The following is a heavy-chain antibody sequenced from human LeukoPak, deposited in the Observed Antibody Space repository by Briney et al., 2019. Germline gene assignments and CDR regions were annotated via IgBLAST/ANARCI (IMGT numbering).Heavy chain of an antibody. CDR2: ISSSSSYI. Sequence: GGSLRLSCAASGFTFSSYSMNWVRQAPGKGLEWVSSISSSSSYIYYADSVKGRFTISRDNAKNSLYLQMNSLRVEDTAVYYCVRESYVTMIIGDYWGQGTLVTVSS. J-gene: IGHJ4*02. CDR1: GFTFSSYS. D-gene: IGHD3-22*01. V-gene: IGHV3-21*01. CDR3: VRESYVTMIIGDY.